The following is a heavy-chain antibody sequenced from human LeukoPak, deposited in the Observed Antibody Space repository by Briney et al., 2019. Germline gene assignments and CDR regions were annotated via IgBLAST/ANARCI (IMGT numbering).Heavy chain of an antibody. CDR1: GGSISSYY. CDR3: ARGDSTDYYDSSGYYVGSRSYYFDY. J-gene: IGHJ4*02. D-gene: IGHD3-22*01. CDR2: IYNTGST. Sequence: SETLSLTCTVSGGSISSYYWSWIRQPAGEGLEWIGRIYNTGSTNYNPSLNSRVTMSVDTSKNQFSLKLSSVIAADTAVYYCARGDSTDYYDSSGYYVGSRSYYFDYWGQGILVTVSS. V-gene: IGHV4-4*07.